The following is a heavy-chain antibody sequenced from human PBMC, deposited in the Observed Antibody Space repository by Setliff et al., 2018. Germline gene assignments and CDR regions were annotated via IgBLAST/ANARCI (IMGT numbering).Heavy chain of an antibody. CDR2: IYDSGTT. D-gene: IGHD4-17*01. Sequence: SETLSLTCTVSGGSMRSISYYWGWVRQPPGKGLEWIGTIYDSGTTYYNPSLKSRVTISVDTSKNQFSLRLSSVTAADTAVYYCAGSTVTQVDYWGQGTLVTVSS. V-gene: IGHV4-39*01. J-gene: IGHJ4*02. CDR1: GGSMRSISYY. CDR3: AGSTVTQVDY.